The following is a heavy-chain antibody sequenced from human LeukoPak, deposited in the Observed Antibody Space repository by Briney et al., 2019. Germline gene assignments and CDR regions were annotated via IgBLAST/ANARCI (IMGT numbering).Heavy chain of an antibody. CDR3: ARVYCTNGVCFPQRYYYYGMDV. CDR1: GYTFTSYY. Sequence: ASVKVSCKASGYTFTSYYMHWVRQAPGQGLEWMGIINPSGGSTSYAQKFQGRVTMTRDTSTSTAYMELSSLRSEDTAVYYCARVYCTNGVCFPQRYYYYGMDVWGQGTTVTVSS. D-gene: IGHD2-8*01. J-gene: IGHJ6*02. V-gene: IGHV1-46*01. CDR2: INPSGGST.